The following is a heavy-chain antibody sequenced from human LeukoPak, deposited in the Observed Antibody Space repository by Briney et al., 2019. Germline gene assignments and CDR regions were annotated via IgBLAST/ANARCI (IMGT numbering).Heavy chain of an antibody. CDR3: ARRQTAGTRVFDY. Sequence: GGSLRLSCAASGFTFSDYYMNWVRQAPGKGLEWVSYISTSGSTIYYADSVKGRFTISRDNAKNSLHLQMNSLRAEDTAVYYCARRQTAGTRVFDYWGQGTLVTVSS. CDR1: GFTFSDYY. J-gene: IGHJ4*02. CDR2: ISTSGSTI. V-gene: IGHV3-11*04.